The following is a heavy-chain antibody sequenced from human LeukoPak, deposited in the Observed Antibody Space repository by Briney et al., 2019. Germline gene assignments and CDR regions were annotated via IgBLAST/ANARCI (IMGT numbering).Heavy chain of an antibody. CDR1: GGSISSYY. CDR2: IYYSGST. D-gene: IGHD2-21*01. V-gene: IGHV4-59*01. Sequence: SETLSLTCTVSGGSISSYYWSWIRQPPGKGLEWIGYIYYSGSTNYNPSLKSRVTISVDTSKNQFSLKLSSVTAADTAVYYCARDSYCGGDCPFYYYYMDVWGKGTTVTVSS. J-gene: IGHJ6*03. CDR3: ARDSYCGGDCPFYYYYMDV.